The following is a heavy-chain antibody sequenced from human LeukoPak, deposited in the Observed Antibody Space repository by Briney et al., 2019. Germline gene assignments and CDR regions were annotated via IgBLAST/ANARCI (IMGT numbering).Heavy chain of an antibody. CDR3: ARDAVINCSGGSCTPRTPRS. V-gene: IGHV1-18*01. J-gene: IGHJ5*02. Sequence: ASVKVSFKASGYTFTSDGISWVRQAPGQGLGCMGWISAYNGNTNYAQKLQGRVTMTTDTSTSTAYMELRSLRSDDTAVYSCARDAVINCSGGSCTPRTPRSWGQGTLVTVSS. D-gene: IGHD2-15*01. CDR1: GYTFTSDG. CDR2: ISAYNGNT.